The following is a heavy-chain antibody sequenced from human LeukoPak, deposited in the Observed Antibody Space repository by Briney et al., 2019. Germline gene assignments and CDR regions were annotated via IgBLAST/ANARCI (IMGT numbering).Heavy chain of an antibody. CDR3: ARRGLRGGIYYFDY. V-gene: IGHV4-59*08. Sequence: SETLSLTCTVSGGSISSYYWSWIRQPPGKGLEWIGYIYYGGSTNYNPSIKSRVTISVDTSKNQFSLKLSSVTAADTAVYYCARRGLRGGIYYFDYWGQGTLVTVSS. CDR2: IYYGGST. CDR1: GGSISSYY. J-gene: IGHJ4*02. D-gene: IGHD3-16*01.